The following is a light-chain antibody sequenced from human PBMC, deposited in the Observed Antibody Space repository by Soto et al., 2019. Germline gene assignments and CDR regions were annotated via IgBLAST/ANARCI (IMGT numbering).Light chain of an antibody. CDR1: QSVLYSSNNKNY. J-gene: IGKJ2*01. V-gene: IGKV4-1*01. Sequence: DIVRTQSPDSLAVSLGERATINCKSSQSVLYSSNNKNYLAWYQQKPGQPPKLLIYWASTRESGVPDRFSGSGSGTDVTLTISSLQAEDVAVYYCQQYYSTPGTFGQGTKLEIK. CDR3: QQYYSTPGT. CDR2: WAS.